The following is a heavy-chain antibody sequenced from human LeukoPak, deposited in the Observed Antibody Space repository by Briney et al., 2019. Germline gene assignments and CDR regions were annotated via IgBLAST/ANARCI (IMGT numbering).Heavy chain of an antibody. J-gene: IGHJ4*02. V-gene: IGHV4-38-2*02. D-gene: IGHD6-6*01. CDR2: IYHSGST. Sequence: PSETLSLTCTVSGYSISSGYYWGWIRQPPGKGLEWIGSIYHSGSTYYNPSLKSRVTISVDTSKNQFSLKLSSVTAADTAVYYCAKGAARPDYWGQGTLVTVSS. CDR3: AKGAARPDY. CDR1: GYSISSGYY.